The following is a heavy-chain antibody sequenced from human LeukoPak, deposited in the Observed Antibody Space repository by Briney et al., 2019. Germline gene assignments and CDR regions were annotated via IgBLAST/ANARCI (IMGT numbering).Heavy chain of an antibody. D-gene: IGHD3-10*01. V-gene: IGHV2-70*17. Sequence: SSPALVKHTHSFTLTCTFSGFSLRTTGLCVSWVRQPPGKTREWHARHKLDDDEFYSTSLKTRLTIFKDTSKNHVVLTMTNMDPVDTATYYCARTRGNSGSYYPDYWGQGTLVTVSS. J-gene: IGHJ4*02. CDR3: ARTRGNSGSYYPDY. CDR2: HKLDDDE. CDR1: GFSLRTTGLC.